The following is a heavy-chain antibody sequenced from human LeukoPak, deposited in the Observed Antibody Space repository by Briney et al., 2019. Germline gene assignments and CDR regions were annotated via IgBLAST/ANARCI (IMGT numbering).Heavy chain of an antibody. D-gene: IGHD3-10*01. J-gene: IGHJ3*01. Sequence: GGSLRLSCTASGFTFGDYAMSWFRQGPGKGLEWVGFIRSKAFGGTTDYAASVKGRFTISRDNPKSIAYLQINSLKTEDTAVYYCSRRFGESSGDAFDLWGQGTLVTVSS. V-gene: IGHV3-49*03. CDR1: GFTFGDYA. CDR2: IRSKAFGGTT. CDR3: SRRFGESSGDAFDL.